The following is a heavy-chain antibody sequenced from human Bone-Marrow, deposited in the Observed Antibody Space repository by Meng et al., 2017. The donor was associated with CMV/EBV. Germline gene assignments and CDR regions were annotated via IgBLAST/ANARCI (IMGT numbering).Heavy chain of an antibody. CDR3: ARDFGGGATEN. CDR1: GGSISSNNW. Sequence: SEPLSLTCAVSGGSISSNNWWSWVRQPPGKGLEWIGSIHYSGSTYHTPSLRSRVTISIDTSKSQFSLKLHSVIAADTAIYYCARDFGGGATENWGQGMLVTVSS. J-gene: IGHJ4*02. D-gene: IGHD3-16*01. V-gene: IGHV4-4*02. CDR2: IHYSGST.